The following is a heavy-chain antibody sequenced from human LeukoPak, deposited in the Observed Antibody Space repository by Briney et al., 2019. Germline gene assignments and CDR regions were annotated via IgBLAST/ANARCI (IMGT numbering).Heavy chain of an antibody. CDR2: FDPEDGKP. CDR1: TYMFNDLS. CDR3: ATVGLSSGWYRFGY. D-gene: IGHD6-19*01. J-gene: IGHJ4*02. Sequence: GAAVKVSRKVSTYMFNDLSLHWVRQPPGKGLEWMGGFDPEDGKPIYSQNFQGRVTVTKDTSKHTTYIELSSLRSDDTAVYYCATVGLSSGWYRFGYWRQGPLLTVAS. V-gene: IGHV1-24*01.